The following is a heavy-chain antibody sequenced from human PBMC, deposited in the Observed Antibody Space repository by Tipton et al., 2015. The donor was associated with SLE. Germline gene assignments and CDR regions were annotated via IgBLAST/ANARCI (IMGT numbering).Heavy chain of an antibody. CDR1: GFTFSSYW. CDR2: IKQDGSEK. CDR3: AKGEDTYYYYGMDV. D-gene: IGHD1-26*01. V-gene: IGHV3-7*05. J-gene: IGHJ6*02. Sequence: SLRLSCAASGFTFSSYWMSWVRQAPGKGLEWVANIKQDGSEKYYVDSVKGRFTISRDNAKNSLYLQMNSLRAEDTAVYYCAKGEDTYYYYGMDVWGQGTTVTVSS.